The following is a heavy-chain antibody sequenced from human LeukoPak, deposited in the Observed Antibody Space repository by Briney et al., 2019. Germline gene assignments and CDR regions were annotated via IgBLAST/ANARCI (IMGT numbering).Heavy chain of an antibody. CDR3: AKDAVRGSDRINWFDL. J-gene: IGHJ5*02. Sequence: PGGSLRLSCAASGFTFRSYGMIWVRQAPGKGLEWVSSISGSDDSTYYADSVKGRFTISRDNSKNTLYLQMKSLRAEDTAVFYCAKDAVRGSDRINWFDLWGQGTQVTVSS. D-gene: IGHD3-10*01. CDR2: ISGSDDST. V-gene: IGHV3-23*01. CDR1: GFTFRSYG.